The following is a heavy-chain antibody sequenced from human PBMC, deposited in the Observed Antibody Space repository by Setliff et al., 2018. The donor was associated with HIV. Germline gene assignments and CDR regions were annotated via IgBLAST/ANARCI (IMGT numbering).Heavy chain of an antibody. CDR2: IYYRGST. Sequence: SETLSLTCAVYVGSFSGHYWIWIRQPPGKGLEWIGYIYYRGSTYYNPSLKSRVTISVDTSKNQFSLRLTSMTAADTAVYCCARDSDDSGFWDAFNIWGQGTMVTVSS. CDR3: ARDSDDSGFWDAFNI. CDR1: VGSFSGHY. D-gene: IGHD3-22*01. J-gene: IGHJ3*02. V-gene: IGHV4-34*09.